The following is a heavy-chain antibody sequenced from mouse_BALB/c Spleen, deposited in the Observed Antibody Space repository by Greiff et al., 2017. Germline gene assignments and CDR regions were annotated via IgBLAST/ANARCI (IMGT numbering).Heavy chain of an antibody. V-gene: IGHV7-3*02. Sequence: EVKLMESGGGLVQPGGSLRLSCATSGFTFTDYYMSWVRQPPGKALEWLGFIRNKANGYTTEYSASVKGRFTISRDNSQSILYLQMNTLRAEDSATYYCARGTSWFAYWGQGTLVTVSA. CDR2: IRNKANGYTT. CDR3: ARGTSWFAY. CDR1: GFTFTDYY. J-gene: IGHJ3*01.